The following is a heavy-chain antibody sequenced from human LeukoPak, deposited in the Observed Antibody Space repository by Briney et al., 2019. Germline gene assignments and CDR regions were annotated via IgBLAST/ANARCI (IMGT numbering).Heavy chain of an antibody. CDR2: IYYSGST. D-gene: IGHD3-3*01. CDR1: GGSISSGDYY. V-gene: IGHV4-30-4*08. CDR3: ARAKYYDSWSGYPRPGGWFDP. J-gene: IGHJ5*02. Sequence: SETLSLTCTVSGGSISSGDYYWSWIRQPPGKGLEWIGYIYYSGSTYYNPSLKSRVTISVDTSKNQFSLKLSSVTAADTAVYYCARAKYYDSWSGYPRPGGWFDPWGQGTLVTVSS.